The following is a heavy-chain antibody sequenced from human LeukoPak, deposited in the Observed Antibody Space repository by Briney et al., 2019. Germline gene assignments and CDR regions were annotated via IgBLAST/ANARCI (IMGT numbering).Heavy chain of an antibody. D-gene: IGHD3-16*02. CDR2: IRPSGGRV. Sequence: GASVKVSCKASGYTFTSYYIHWVRQAPGQGLEWMGIIRPSGGRVSYPQNFQGRVTMTMDMSASTVHMELSSLTSGDTAMYYCAREPPESFRFDYWGQGAPVTVSS. J-gene: IGHJ4*02. CDR3: AREPPESFRFDY. V-gene: IGHV1-46*01. CDR1: GYTFTSYY.